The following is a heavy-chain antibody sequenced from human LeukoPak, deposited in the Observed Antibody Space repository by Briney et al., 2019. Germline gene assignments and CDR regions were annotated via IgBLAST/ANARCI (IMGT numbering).Heavy chain of an antibody. D-gene: IGHD3-22*01. J-gene: IGHJ3*02. Sequence: PGGSLRLSCAASGFTFSSFAMHWVRQAPGKGLEWVAVISYDGSNKYYADSVKGRFTISRDNAKNSLYLQMNSLRAEDTAVYYCARAIEEGPIVVVWIDAFDIWGQGTMVTVSS. V-gene: IGHV3-30-3*01. CDR2: ISYDGSNK. CDR3: ARAIEEGPIVVVWIDAFDI. CDR1: GFTFSSFA.